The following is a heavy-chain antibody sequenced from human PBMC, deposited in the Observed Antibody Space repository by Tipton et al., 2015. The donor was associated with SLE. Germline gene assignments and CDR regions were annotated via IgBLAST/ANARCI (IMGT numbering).Heavy chain of an antibody. V-gene: IGHV4-39*07. CDR2: ITNNGNT. Sequence: TLSLTCAVYGGSISGTNYYWDWIRQPPGKGPEWIGRITNNGNTYYIPSLQSRVTMSVDTSKNQFSLKLSSVAAADTAVYYCARLLPGIAAAGTGWFDPWGQGTLVTVSS. D-gene: IGHD6-13*01. J-gene: IGHJ5*02. CDR1: GGSISGTNYY. CDR3: ARLLPGIAAAGTGWFDP.